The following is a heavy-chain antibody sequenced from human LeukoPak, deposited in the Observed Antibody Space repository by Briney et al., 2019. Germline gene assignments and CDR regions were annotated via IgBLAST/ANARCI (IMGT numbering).Heavy chain of an antibody. D-gene: IGHD2-2*02. CDR1: GGSFSGYY. CDR2: INHSGST. Sequence: SETLSLTCAVYGGSFSGYYWSWIRQPPGKGLEWIGEINHSGSTNYNPSLKSRVTISVDTSKNRFSLKLSSVTAADTAVYYCARGKIVVVPAAIPRRYGMDVWGKGTTVTVSS. J-gene: IGHJ6*04. V-gene: IGHV4-34*01. CDR3: ARGKIVVVPAAIPRRYGMDV.